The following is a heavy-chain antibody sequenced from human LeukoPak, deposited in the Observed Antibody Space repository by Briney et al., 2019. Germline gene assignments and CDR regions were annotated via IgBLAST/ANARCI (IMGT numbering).Heavy chain of an antibody. Sequence: ASVTVSCKASGYTFTGYYMHWVRQAPGQGLEWMGWINPNSGGTNYAQKFQGRVTMTRDTSISTAYMELSRLRSDDTAVYYCARARSSSLVFFDYWGQGTLVTVSS. V-gene: IGHV1-2*02. J-gene: IGHJ4*02. CDR2: INPNSGGT. CDR3: ARARSSSLVFFDY. CDR1: GYTFTGYY. D-gene: IGHD6-6*01.